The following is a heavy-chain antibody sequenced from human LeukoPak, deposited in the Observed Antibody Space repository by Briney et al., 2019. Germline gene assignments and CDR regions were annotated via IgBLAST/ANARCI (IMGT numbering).Heavy chain of an antibody. Sequence: KTSETLSLTCAVYGGSFSGYYWSWIRQPPGKGLEWIGEINHSGSTNYNPSLKSRVTISVDTSKNQFSLKLSSVTAADTAVYYCARRRTVAGTVDYWGQGTLVTVSS. CDR2: INHSGST. D-gene: IGHD6-19*01. CDR3: ARRRTVAGTVDY. V-gene: IGHV4-34*01. CDR1: GGSFSGYY. J-gene: IGHJ4*02.